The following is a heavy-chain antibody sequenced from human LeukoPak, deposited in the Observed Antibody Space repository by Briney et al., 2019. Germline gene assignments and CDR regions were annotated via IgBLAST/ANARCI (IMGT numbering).Heavy chain of an antibody. Sequence: PSETLSLTCAVSGGFISSSSYYWGWIRQPPGKGLEWIGSIYYRGSTYYNPSLKSRVTISVDSSKNQLSLKLSSVTAADTAVYYCARVGGVRGVTVDYWGQGTLVTVSS. CDR3: ARVGGVRGVTVDY. V-gene: IGHV4-39*07. CDR2: IYYRGST. J-gene: IGHJ4*02. D-gene: IGHD3-10*01. CDR1: GGFISSSSYY.